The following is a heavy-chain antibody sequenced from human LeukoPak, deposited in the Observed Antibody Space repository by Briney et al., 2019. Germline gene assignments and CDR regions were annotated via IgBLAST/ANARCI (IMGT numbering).Heavy chain of an antibody. CDR3: ARRAVADDY. CDR1: GGSISSYY. J-gene: IGHJ4*02. D-gene: IGHD6-19*01. CDR2: IYYSGST. V-gene: IGHV4-59*05. Sequence: SETLSLTCTVSGGSISSYYWSWIRQPPGKGLEWIGSIYYSGSTYYNPSLKSRVTISVDTSKNQFSLKLSSVTAADTAVYYCARRAVADDYWGQGTLVTVSS.